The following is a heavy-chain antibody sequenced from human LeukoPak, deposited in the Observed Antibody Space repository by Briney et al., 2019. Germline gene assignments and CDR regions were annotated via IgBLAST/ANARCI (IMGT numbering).Heavy chain of an antibody. CDR1: GFTFKSYA. D-gene: IGHD6-19*01. V-gene: IGHV3-23*01. J-gene: IGHJ4*02. CDR3: TKIAMTGPASLDC. CDR2: ISSSGGGT. Sequence: PGGSLRLSCAASGFTFKSYAMTWVRQAPGKGLEWVSTISSSGGGTFYADSVKGRFTISRDDSKNTLYLQMNSLKTEDTAVYFCTKIAMTGPASLDCWGQGTLVTVSS.